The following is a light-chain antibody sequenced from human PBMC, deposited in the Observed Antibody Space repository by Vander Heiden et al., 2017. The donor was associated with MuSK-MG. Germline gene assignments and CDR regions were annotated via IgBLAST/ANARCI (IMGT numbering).Light chain of an antibody. CDR3: QPYGHSFFP. V-gene: IGKV3-20*01. CDR1: QSVSSSY. J-gene: IGKJ3*01. Sequence: EIVLTQSPGTLSLSPGERATLSCRASQSVSSSYLAWYQQKPGQAPRLLIYATSSRPTGIPDRFSGSWSVAAFTLTLPILAPPCFSVSFCQPYGHSFFPFGP. CDR2: ATS.